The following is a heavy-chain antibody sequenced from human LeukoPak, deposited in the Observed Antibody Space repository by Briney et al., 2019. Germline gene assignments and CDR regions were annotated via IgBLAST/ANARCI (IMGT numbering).Heavy chain of an antibody. D-gene: IGHD2-2*01. J-gene: IGHJ6*03. CDR1: GYTFTSYG. CDR3: AREGYQLLWASEYYYYMDV. Sequence: ASVKVSCKASGYTFTSYGISWVRQAPGQGLEWMGWISAYNGNTNYAQKLQGRVTMTTDTSTSTAYMELRSLRSDDTAVYYCAREGYQLLWASEYYYYMDVWGKGTTVTVSS. V-gene: IGHV1-18*01. CDR2: ISAYNGNT.